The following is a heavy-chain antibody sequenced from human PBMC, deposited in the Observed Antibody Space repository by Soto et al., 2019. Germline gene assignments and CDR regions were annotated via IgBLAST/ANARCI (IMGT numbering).Heavy chain of an antibody. CDR3: ARDRGSSPRYYYYYGMDV. CDR1: GFTFSSYG. CDR2: ISSSSSYI. J-gene: IGHJ6*02. V-gene: IGHV3-21*01. Sequence: GGSLRLSCAASGFTFSSYGMHWVRQAPGKGLEWVSSISSSSSYIYYADSVKGRFTISRDNAKNSLYLQMNSLRAEDTAVYYCARDRGSSPRYYYYYGMDVWGQGTTVTVSS. D-gene: IGHD6-6*01.